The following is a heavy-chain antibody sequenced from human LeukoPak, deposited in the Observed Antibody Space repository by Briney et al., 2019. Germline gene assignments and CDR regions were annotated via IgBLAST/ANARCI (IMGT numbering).Heavy chain of an antibody. CDR3: ASWPLVVVAATTRYFDY. CDR2: IIPIFGTA. Sequence: ASVKVSCKASGYTFTSYYMHWVRQAPGQGLEWMGGIIPIFGTANYAQKFQGRVTITADESTSTAYMELSSLRSEDTAVYYCASWPLVVVAATTRYFDYWGQGTLVTVSS. D-gene: IGHD2-15*01. CDR1: GYTFTSYY. J-gene: IGHJ4*02. V-gene: IGHV1-69*13.